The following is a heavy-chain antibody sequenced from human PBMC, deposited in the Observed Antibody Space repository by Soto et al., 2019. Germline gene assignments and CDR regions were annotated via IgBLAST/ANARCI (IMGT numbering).Heavy chain of an antibody. Sequence: QVQLQESGPGLVKPSQTLSLTCTVSGGSISTGGYYWSWIRQHPGKGLDCIGYIYYSGTTYYNPSLKSRVTISVDASKSQFSLKLSSVTAADTALYYCATNGGYYDTSGPKYFPHWGLGTLVTVSS. CDR1: GGSISTGGYY. CDR3: ATNGGYYDTSGPKYFPH. V-gene: IGHV4-31*03. CDR2: IYYSGTT. J-gene: IGHJ1*01. D-gene: IGHD3-10*01.